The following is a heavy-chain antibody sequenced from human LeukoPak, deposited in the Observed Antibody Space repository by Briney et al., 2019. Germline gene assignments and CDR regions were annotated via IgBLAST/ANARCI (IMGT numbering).Heavy chain of an antibody. CDR1: GASNKNYY. CDR3: ARHDRTADYGDPNWFEP. J-gene: IGHJ5*02. CDR2: ISYSGNT. Sequence: SETLSLNCHVSGASNKNYYCSWIRQPPGERLEWIGYISYSGNTRYNPSLRTRVTMSVDTSSDQFSLNLNSVPAADTAVYYCARHDRTADYGDPNWFEPWGQGILVTVSS. D-gene: IGHD4-17*01. V-gene: IGHV4-59*08.